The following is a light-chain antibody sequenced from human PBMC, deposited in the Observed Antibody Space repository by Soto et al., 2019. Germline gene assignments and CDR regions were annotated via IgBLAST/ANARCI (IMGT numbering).Light chain of an antibody. CDR2: GVS. Sequence: ERVMTQSPATLSVSPGERATLSCRASQSVSSNLAWYQQKPGQAPRLLIYGVSTRATGIPDRFSGSGSGTEFTLTISSLQSEDFAIYYCQQYNNWPPLTFGQGTKVDIK. V-gene: IGKV3-15*01. J-gene: IGKJ1*01. CDR3: QQYNNWPPLT. CDR1: QSVSSN.